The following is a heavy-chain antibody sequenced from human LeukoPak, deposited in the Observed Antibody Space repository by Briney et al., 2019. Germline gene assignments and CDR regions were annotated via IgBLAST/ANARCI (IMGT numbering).Heavy chain of an antibody. CDR1: GYTFTDYY. CDR3: ARGGCSGGSCYSSWFDP. D-gene: IGHD2-15*01. V-gene: IGHV1-2*02. CDR2: INPSSGGT. Sequence: GASVKVSCKASGYTFTDYYIHWVRQAPGQGLEWMGWINPSSGGTDYEQKVQGRVTMTRDTSISTAYMELTGLRYDDTAVYYCARGGCSGGSCYSSWFDPWGQGTLVTVSS. J-gene: IGHJ5*02.